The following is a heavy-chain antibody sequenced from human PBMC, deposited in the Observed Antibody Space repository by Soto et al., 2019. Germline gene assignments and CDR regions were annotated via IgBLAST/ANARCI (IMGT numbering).Heavy chain of an antibody. D-gene: IGHD1-26*01. Sequence: QVQLQESGPGLVKPSETLSLTCTVSGGSASSGSYYWSWIRQPPGKGLEWIGYIYYSGSTNYNPSLKSRVTISVDTSKNQFSLKLSSVTAADTAVYYCARGGVGAQPPSGYYYGMDVWGQGTTVTVSS. CDR1: GGSASSGSYY. V-gene: IGHV4-61*01. CDR3: ARGGVGAQPPSGYYYGMDV. CDR2: IYYSGST. J-gene: IGHJ6*02.